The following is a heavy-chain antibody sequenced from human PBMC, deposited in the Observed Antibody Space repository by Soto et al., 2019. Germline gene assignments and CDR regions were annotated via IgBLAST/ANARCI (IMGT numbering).Heavy chain of an antibody. CDR1: GFSLSNAGLV. J-gene: IGHJ4*02. V-gene: IGHV2-26*01. CDR3: ERAHDSYSVEY. D-gene: IGHD1-1*01. CDR2: IFSNDAK. Sequence: QVTLKESGPVLVKPTETLTLTCTVSGFSLSNAGLVVSWIRQPPGKALEWLAHIFSNDAKYYSASLGSRLTIPKDTSKSQVVLTMTNRDPVDTATYYCERAHDSYSVEYWGQGTLVTVSS.